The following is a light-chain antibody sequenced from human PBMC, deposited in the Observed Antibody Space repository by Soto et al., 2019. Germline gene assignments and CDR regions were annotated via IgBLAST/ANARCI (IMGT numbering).Light chain of an antibody. CDR3: CSFERSITLV. V-gene: IGLV2-23*01. J-gene: IGLJ2*01. CDR1: SSDVGSYNL. CDR2: EGS. Sequence: QSALTQPASVSGSPGQSITISCTGSSSDVGSYNLVSWYQQLPGEAPKLMIYEGSKRPSGVSNRFFGSKSGNTASLTISGLQAEDEADYYCCSFERSITLVFGGGTKLTVL.